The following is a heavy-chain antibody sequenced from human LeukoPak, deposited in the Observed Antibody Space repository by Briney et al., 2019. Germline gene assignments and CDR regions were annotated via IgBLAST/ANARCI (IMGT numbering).Heavy chain of an antibody. V-gene: IGHV3-30*18. Sequence: GGSLRVSCAASGFTFSSYGMHWVRQAPGKGLEWVAVISYDGSKKYYADSVKGRFTISRDNSKKTLYLQMNSLRAEDTAVYYCANYDSSGYYYVGWGQGTLVTVSS. J-gene: IGHJ4*02. CDR1: GFTFSSYG. CDR2: ISYDGSKK. CDR3: ANYDSSGYYYVG. D-gene: IGHD3-22*01.